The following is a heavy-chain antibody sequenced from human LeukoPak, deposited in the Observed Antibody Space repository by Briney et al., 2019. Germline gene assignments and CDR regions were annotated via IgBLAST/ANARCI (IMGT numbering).Heavy chain of an antibody. Sequence: PGGSLRLSCAASGFTFSASWMSWVRQAPGKGLEWVANIKQDGTEQYTADSLKGRFTISRDNAKRLLFLQMNSLRVEDTAVYHCARVGPPYYYYYMDVWGNGTTVTVSS. V-gene: IGHV3-7*01. CDR3: ARVGPPYYYYYMDV. CDR2: IKQDGTEQ. CDR1: GFTFSASW. J-gene: IGHJ6*03.